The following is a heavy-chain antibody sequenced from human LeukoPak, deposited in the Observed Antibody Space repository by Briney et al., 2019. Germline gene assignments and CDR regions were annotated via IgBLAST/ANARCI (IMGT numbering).Heavy chain of an antibody. CDR3: ARRDSTLGSDY. CDR1: GYTFTSCG. D-gene: IGHD3-22*01. V-gene: IGHV1-18*04. CDR2: ISAYNGNT. J-gene: IGHJ4*02. Sequence: ASVKVSCKASGYTFTSCGISWVRQAPGQGLEWMGWISAYNGNTNYAKRLQGRVTMTTDTSTSTIYMELRSLISTDTAVYYCARRDSTLGSDYWCQGPLVTVSS.